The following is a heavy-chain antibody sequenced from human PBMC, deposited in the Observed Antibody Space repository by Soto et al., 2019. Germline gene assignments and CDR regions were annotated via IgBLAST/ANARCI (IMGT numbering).Heavy chain of an antibody. CDR2: ISGSGGST. CDR1: GFTFSSYA. CDR3: AKDPQGYCSSTSCDAFDI. V-gene: IGHV3-23*01. Sequence: GGSLRLSCAASGFTFSSYAMSWVRQAPGKGLEWVSAISGSGGSTYYADSVKGRFTISRDNSKNTLYLQMNSLRAEDTAVYYCAKDPQGYCSSTSCDAFDIWGQGTMVTVSS. J-gene: IGHJ3*02. D-gene: IGHD2-2*01.